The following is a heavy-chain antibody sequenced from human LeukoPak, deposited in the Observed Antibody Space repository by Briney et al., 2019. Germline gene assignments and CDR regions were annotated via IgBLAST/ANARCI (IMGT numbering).Heavy chain of an antibody. CDR2: ISSSSSYI. CDR1: GFTVSSNY. CDR3: ARESSGWYMRYFDL. Sequence: GGSLRLSCAASGFTVSSNYMNWVRQAPGKGLEWVSSISSSSSYIYYADSVKGRFTISRDNAKNSLYLQMNSLRAEDTAVYYCARESSGWYMRYFDLWGRGTLVTVSS. D-gene: IGHD6-19*01. J-gene: IGHJ2*01. V-gene: IGHV3-21*04.